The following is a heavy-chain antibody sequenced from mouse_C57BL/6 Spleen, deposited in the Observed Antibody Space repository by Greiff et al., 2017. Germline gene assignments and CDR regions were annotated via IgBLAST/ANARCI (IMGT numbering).Heavy chain of an antibody. CDR3: ARRHSNYGYAMDY. Sequence: QVQLQQPGAELVMPGASVKLSCKASGYTFTSYWMHWVKQRPGQGLEWIGEIDPSDSYTNYNQKFKGKSTLTVDKSSSTAYMQLCSLTSEDSAVYYCARRHSNYGYAMDYWGQGTSVTVSS. D-gene: IGHD2-5*01. CDR2: IDPSDSYT. J-gene: IGHJ4*01. CDR1: GYTFTSYW. V-gene: IGHV1-69*01.